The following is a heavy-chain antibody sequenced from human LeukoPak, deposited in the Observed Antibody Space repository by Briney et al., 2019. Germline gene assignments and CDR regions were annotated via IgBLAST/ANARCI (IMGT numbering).Heavy chain of an antibody. J-gene: IGHJ4*02. CDR1: GFTFSGYA. D-gene: IGHD4-17*01. V-gene: IGHV3-23*01. CDR2: ISGSGGNT. CDR3: ANTPAGYGDYVGIDY. Sequence: PGGSLRLSCAASGFTFSGYAMSWVRQAPGKGLEWVSAISGSGGNTYYADSVKGRFTISRDNSKNTLYLQMNSLRAEDTAVYYCANTPAGYGDYVGIDYWGQGTLVTVSS.